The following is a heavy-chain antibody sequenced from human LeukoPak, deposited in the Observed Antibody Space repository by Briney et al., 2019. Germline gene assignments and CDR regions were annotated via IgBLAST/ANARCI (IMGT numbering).Heavy chain of an antibody. CDR3: ARSYYYDSSHTVDY. CDR1: GFTFSSYG. CDR2: ISGSGGST. D-gene: IGHD3-22*01. V-gene: IGHV3-23*01. Sequence: GGSLRLSCAASGFTFSSYGMSWVRQAPGKGLEWVSAISGSGGSTYYADSVKGRFTISRDNSKNTLYLQLNSLRAEDTAVYYCARSYYYDSSHTVDYWGQGTLVTVSS. J-gene: IGHJ4*02.